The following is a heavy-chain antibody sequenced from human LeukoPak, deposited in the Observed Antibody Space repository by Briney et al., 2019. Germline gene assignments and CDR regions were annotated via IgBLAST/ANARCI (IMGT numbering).Heavy chain of an antibody. V-gene: IGHV3-30*01. Sequence: GGSLRLSCAASGFTFSSFAIHWVRQAPGKGLEWVAVISSDGSNKFYADSVRGRFTISGDNSKNTLNLQMNSLRPEDTAVYYCARDRPVVVPIAISYDLDSWGQGTLVSVSS. CDR3: ARDRPVVVPIAISYDLDS. CDR1: GFTFSSFA. D-gene: IGHD2-2*02. CDR2: ISSDGSNK. J-gene: IGHJ4*02.